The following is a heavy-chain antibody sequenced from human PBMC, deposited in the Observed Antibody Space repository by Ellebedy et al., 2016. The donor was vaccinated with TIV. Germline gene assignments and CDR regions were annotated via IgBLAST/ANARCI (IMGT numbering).Heavy chain of an antibody. CDR2: IKSDGSST. V-gene: IGHV3-74*01. D-gene: IGHD5-18*01. CDR1: GFTFGRYR. J-gene: IGHJ4*02. Sequence: HTGGSLRLSCVASGFTFGRYRMHWVRQAPGNKLVWVSRIKSDGSSTTYADSVKGRFFISRDNSRNTLFLQMSSLRPEDTAVYYCVKRSSRGSNTYCYDYWGQGTLVTVSS. CDR3: VKRSSRGSNTYCYDY.